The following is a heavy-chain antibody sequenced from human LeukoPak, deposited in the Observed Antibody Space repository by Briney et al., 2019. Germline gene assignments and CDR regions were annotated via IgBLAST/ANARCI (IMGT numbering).Heavy chain of an antibody. CDR2: ISGSGGST. Sequence: GGSLRLSCAASGFTFSSYAMSWVRQAPGKGLEWVSAISGSGGSTSYAESVKGRSTIPRDNSKNTLYLQINSLRAEDTAVYYCAKGVTGETKGFFDYWGQGTLVTVSS. V-gene: IGHV3-23*01. CDR1: GFTFSSYA. CDR3: AKGVTGETKGFFDY. J-gene: IGHJ4*02. D-gene: IGHD7-27*01.